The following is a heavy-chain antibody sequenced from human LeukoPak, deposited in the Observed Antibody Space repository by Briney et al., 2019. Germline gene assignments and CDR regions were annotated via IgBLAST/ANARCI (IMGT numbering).Heavy chain of an antibody. CDR3: ARDCIGCHGFDY. J-gene: IGHJ4*02. V-gene: IGHV1-18*01. CDR1: GYTFTSYG. CDR2: GSAYADNT. Sequence: ASVKLSCKASGYTFTSYGITWVRQAPGQALEWMRWGSAYADNTNYVQKIQGRVTITTDTSTSTAYMELRSLRSDDTAVYYCARDCIGCHGFDYWGQGTLVTVSS. D-gene: IGHD1-26*01.